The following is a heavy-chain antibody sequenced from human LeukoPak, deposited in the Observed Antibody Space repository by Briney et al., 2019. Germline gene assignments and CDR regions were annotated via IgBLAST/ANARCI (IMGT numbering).Heavy chain of an antibody. V-gene: IGHV3-7*01. D-gene: IGHD1-26*01. CDR1: GFTLSTYW. Sequence: GGSLRLSCAASGFTLSTYWMSWVRQAPGKGLEWVANIKQDGSEKYYVDSVKGRFTISRDNAKNSLYLQMTSLRAEDTAVYSCARFSVVGYEFDYWGQGTLVTVSS. CDR2: IKQDGSEK. J-gene: IGHJ4*02. CDR3: ARFSVVGYEFDY.